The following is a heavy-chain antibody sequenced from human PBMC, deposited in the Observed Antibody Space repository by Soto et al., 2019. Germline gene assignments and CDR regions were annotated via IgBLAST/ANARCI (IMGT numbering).Heavy chain of an antibody. J-gene: IGHJ3*02. V-gene: IGHV1-24*01. CDR2: FDPEDGET. D-gene: IGHD3-16*01. CDR1: GYTLTELS. Sequence: ASVKVSCKVSGYTLTELSMHWVRQAPGKGLEWMGGFDPEDGETIYAQKFQGRVTMTEDTSTDTAYMELSSLRSEDTAVYYCATEIGGGGAFDIWGQGTMVTVSS. CDR3: ATEIGGGGAFDI.